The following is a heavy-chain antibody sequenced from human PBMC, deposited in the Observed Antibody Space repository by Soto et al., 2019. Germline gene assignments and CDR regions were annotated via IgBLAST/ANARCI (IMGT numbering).Heavy chain of an antibody. CDR3: ARSCAKRLRFLYPIVFCYGMDV. CDR1: GYTFTSYY. CDR2: INPSGGST. V-gene: IGHV1-46*01. Sequence: ASVKVSCKASGYTFTSYYMHWVRQAPGQGLEWMGIINPSGGSTSYAQKFQGRVTMTRDTSTSTVYMELRSLRSDDTAVYYCARSCAKRLRFLYPIVFCYGMDVWGQGTTVTVSS. D-gene: IGHD3-3*01. J-gene: IGHJ6*02.